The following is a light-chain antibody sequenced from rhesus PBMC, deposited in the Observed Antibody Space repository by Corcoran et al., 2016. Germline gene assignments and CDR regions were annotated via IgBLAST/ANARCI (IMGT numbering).Light chain of an antibody. CDR3: SAWYSSLNAHV. J-gene: IGLJ6*01. CDR1: SNHVAYQG. V-gene: IGLV10-114*01. CDR2: RHN. Sequence: QAGLTQTPSVSKALRQTVTLTCTGNSNHVAYQGAAWLQQQQDHPPKLLSHRHNNRPSGISERFSASRSGNTASLTITGLQPEDEADYDCSAWYSSLNAHVFGSGTKLTVL.